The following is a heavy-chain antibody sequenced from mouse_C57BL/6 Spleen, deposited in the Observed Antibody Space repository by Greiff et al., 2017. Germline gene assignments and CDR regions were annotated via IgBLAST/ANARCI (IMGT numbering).Heavy chain of an antibody. J-gene: IGHJ2*01. Sequence: VQLQQPGAELVMPGASVKLSCKASGYTFTSYWMHWVKQRPGQGLEWIGEIDPSDSYTNYNQKFKGKSTLTVDKSSSTAYMQLSSLTSEDSAVXYCARSPGSPYFDYWGQGTTLTVSS. CDR3: ARSPGSPYFDY. V-gene: IGHV1-69*01. CDR1: GYTFTSYW. CDR2: IDPSDSYT. D-gene: IGHD1-1*01.